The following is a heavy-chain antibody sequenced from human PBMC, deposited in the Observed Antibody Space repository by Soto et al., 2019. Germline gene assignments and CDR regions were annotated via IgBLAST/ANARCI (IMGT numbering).Heavy chain of an antibody. J-gene: IGHJ4*02. CDR1: GGSISSGGYS. Sequence: SETLSLTCTVSGGSISSGGYSWSWIRQPPGKGLEWIGNIYDNGNTYYNPSLKSPVTISIDRSKNQFSLKLNSVTTADTAVYYCAREMYYYDSSGDDAYYFDYWGQGTLVTVSS. CDR3: AREMYYYDSSGDDAYYFDY. V-gene: IGHV4-30-2*01. CDR2: IYDNGNT. D-gene: IGHD3-22*01.